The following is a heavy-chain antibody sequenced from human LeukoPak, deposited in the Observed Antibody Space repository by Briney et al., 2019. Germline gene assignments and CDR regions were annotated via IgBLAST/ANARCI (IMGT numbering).Heavy chain of an antibody. J-gene: IGHJ4*02. CDR3: AGRQVRRPQRITMVRGVHYFDY. CDR1: GGSFSGYY. D-gene: IGHD3-10*01. CDR2: INHSGST. Sequence: PSETLSLTCAVYGGSFSGYYWSWIRQPPGKGLEWIGEINHSGSTNYNPSLKSRVTISVDTSKNQFSLKLSSVTAADTAVYYCAGRQVRRPQRITMVRGVHYFDYWGQGTLVTVSS. V-gene: IGHV4-34*01.